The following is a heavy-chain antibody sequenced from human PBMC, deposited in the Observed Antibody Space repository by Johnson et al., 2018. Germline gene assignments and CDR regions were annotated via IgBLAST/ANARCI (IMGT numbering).Heavy chain of an antibody. CDR3: ARERVLISAFDI. Sequence: QVQLVESGGGLVKPGRSLRLSCAASGFTFSSSDMHWVRQAPGKGLAWVAVIWYDGSNKYYADSVKGRFTISRDNSKNTLYLQRNSLRAEDTAVSYCARERVLISAFDICGQGTMVTFSS. CDR2: IWYDGSNK. CDR1: GFTFSSSD. J-gene: IGHJ3*02. V-gene: IGHV3-33*01. D-gene: IGHD3-10*01.